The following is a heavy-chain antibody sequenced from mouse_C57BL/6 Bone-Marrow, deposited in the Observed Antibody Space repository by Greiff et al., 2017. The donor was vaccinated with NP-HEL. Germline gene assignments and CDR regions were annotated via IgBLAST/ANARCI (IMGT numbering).Heavy chain of an antibody. V-gene: IGHV7-3*01. Sequence: EVHLVESGGGLVQPGGSLSLSCAASGFTFTDYYMSWVRQPPGKALEWLGFIRNKANGYTTEYSASVKGRFTISRDNSQSILYLQMNALRAEDSATYYCARSITAVVATRYFDVWGTGTTVTVSS. J-gene: IGHJ1*03. D-gene: IGHD1-1*01. CDR1: GFTFTDYY. CDR2: IRNKANGYTT. CDR3: ARSITAVVATRYFDV.